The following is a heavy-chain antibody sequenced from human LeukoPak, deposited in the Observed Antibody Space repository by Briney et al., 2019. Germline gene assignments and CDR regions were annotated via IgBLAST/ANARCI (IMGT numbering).Heavy chain of an antibody. CDR1: GFTFSSDA. D-gene: IGHD1-26*01. Sequence: PGGSLRLSCAPSGFTFSSDAMSWGRQAPGKGLEWVSAISGSGDSTYYADSVKGRFTISRDNSKNTLYLQMNSLRAEDTAVYYCAKGLVGARGSGFDYWGQGTLVTVSS. CDR2: ISGSGDST. V-gene: IGHV3-23*01. J-gene: IGHJ4*02. CDR3: AKGLVGARGSGFDY.